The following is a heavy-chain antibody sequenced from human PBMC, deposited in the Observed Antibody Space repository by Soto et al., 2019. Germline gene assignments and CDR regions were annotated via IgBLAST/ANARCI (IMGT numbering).Heavy chain of an antibody. CDR3: ASDSDDYGDSSWDY. CDR1: GFTFSSYA. J-gene: IGHJ4*02. D-gene: IGHD4-17*01. CDR2: ISYDGSNK. Sequence: QVQLVESGGGVVQPGRSLRLSCAASGFTFSSYAMHWVRQAPGKGLEWVAVISYDGSNKYYADSVKGRFTIYRDNSKNTLYLQMNSLIAEDTAVYYCASDSDDYGDSSWDYWGQGTLVTFSS. V-gene: IGHV3-30-3*01.